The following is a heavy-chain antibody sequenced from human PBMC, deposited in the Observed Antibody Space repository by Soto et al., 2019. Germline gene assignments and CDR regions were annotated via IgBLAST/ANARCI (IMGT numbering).Heavy chain of an antibody. V-gene: IGHV3-23*01. CDR2: IGGAGSNI. D-gene: IGHD2-8*01. CDR3: XXXXXXXNGVYDPFDI. Sequence: EVQLLESGGGLVQPGGSLRLSCAASGFTFSEYAMTWVRQAPGKGLEWVSVIGGAGSNIYYADSVEGRFTVSRDDSKNTLXXXXXXXXXXXXXXXXXXXXXXXXNGVYDPFDIWGPGTMVTVSS. J-gene: IGHJ3*02. CDR1: GFTFSEYA.